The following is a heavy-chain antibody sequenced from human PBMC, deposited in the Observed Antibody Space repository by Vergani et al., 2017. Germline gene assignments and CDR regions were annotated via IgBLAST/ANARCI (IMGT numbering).Heavy chain of an antibody. CDR3: AKVKYSSSWGALLPFDY. CDR2: ISGSGGST. D-gene: IGHD6-13*01. V-gene: IGHV3-23*01. J-gene: IGHJ4*02. CDR1: GFTFSSYA. Sequence: EVQLLESGGGLVQPGGSLRLSCAASGFTFSSYAMSWVRQAPGKGLGWVSAISGSGGSTYYADYVKGRFTISRDNSKNTLYLQMNSLRAEDTAVYYCAKVKYSSSWGALLPFDYWGQGTLVTGSS.